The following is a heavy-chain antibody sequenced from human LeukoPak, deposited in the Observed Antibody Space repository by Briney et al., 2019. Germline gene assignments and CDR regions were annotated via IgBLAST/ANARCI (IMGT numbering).Heavy chain of an antibody. V-gene: IGHV3-30*02. CDR3: ARDDLSGSGSYSSFDY. D-gene: IGHD3-10*01. CDR1: GFTFSSYG. CDR2: IRYDGSNK. J-gene: IGHJ4*02. Sequence: PGGSLRLSCAASGFTFSSYGMHWVRQAPGKGLEWVAFIRYDGSNKYYADSVKGRFTISRDNAKNSLYLQMNSLRAEDTAVYYCARDDLSGSGSYSSFDYWGQGTLVTVSS.